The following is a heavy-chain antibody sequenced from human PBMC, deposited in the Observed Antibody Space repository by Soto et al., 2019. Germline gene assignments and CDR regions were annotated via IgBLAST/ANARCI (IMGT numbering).Heavy chain of an antibody. CDR3: VKAGVRDLILEVRVYFAS. J-gene: IGHJ4*02. D-gene: IGHD3-3*01. Sequence: EVQLVESGGGLVQPGRSLRLACGASGFMFDNSGMHWVRQAPGKGLEWVSGISWTGVNIGYADSVKGRLSISRDNAKDSLFLQMNSLRPDDTAFYYCVKAGVRDLILEVRVYFASWGQGTLVTVSS. CDR1: GFMFDNSG. CDR2: ISWTGVNI. V-gene: IGHV3-9*01.